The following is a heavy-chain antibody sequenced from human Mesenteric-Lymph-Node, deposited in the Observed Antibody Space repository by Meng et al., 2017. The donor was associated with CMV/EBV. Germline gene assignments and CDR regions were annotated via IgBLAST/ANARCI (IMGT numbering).Heavy chain of an antibody. D-gene: IGHD2-2*01. CDR2: ISSSSSYI. CDR1: GFTFSSYA. J-gene: IGHJ6*02. CDR3: ARGYCSSTSCYTYYYYYYGMDV. V-gene: IGHV3-21*01. Sequence: GESLKISCAASGFTFSSYAMSWVRQAPGKGLEWVSSISSSSSYIYYADSVKGRFTISRDNAKNSLYLQMNSLRAEDTAVYYCARGYCSSTSCYTYYYYYYGMDVWGQGTTVTVSS.